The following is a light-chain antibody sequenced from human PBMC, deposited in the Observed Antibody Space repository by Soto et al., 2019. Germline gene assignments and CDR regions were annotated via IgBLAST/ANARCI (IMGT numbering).Light chain of an antibody. CDR2: GAS. Sequence: EIVMTQSPATLSVSPGERATLSCRASQSVSSNLAWYQQKPGQAPRLLIYGASTRATGIPARFSGSGSGTEXTLTXSXLXXEDXXXXXXXXXXXWPPWTFGQGTKVEIK. CDR1: QSVSSN. V-gene: IGKV3-15*01. CDR3: XXXXXWPPWT. J-gene: IGKJ1*01.